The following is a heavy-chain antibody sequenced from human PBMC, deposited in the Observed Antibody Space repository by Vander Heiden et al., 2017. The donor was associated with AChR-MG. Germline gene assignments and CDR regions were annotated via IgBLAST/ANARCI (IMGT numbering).Heavy chain of an antibody. CDR1: GGSISSAAYY. Sequence: QVLLQESGPGLVKPSQTLSLTCTVSGGSISSAAYYWSWIRQHPGKGLEWIGYIYYSVNTDYNPSLKSRVTISVDTSKNQFSMKLSSVTAADTAVYYCARGTIYPDYWGQGTLVTVSS. CDR3: ARGTIYPDY. CDR2: IYYSVNT. V-gene: IGHV4-31*03. D-gene: IGHD2-8*01. J-gene: IGHJ4*02.